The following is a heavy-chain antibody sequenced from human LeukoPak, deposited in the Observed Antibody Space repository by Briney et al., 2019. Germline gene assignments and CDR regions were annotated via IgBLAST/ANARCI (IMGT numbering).Heavy chain of an antibody. V-gene: IGHV4-59*01. CDR2: IYYSGST. D-gene: IGHD3-22*01. CDR3: AREGNYYDGSGYLIPGYFQH. Sequence: KPSETLSLTCTVSGGSISSYYWSWIRQPPGKGLEWIGYIYYSGSTNYNPSLKSRVTISVDTSKNQFSLKLSSVTAADTAVYYCAREGNYYDGSGYLIPGYFQHWGQGTLVTVSS. J-gene: IGHJ1*01. CDR1: GGSISSYY.